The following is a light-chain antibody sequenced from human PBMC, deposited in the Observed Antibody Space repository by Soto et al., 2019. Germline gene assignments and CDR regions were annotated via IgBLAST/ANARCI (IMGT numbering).Light chain of an antibody. Sequence: DIQMTQSPSSLSASVGDRFTITCRASQTISSWLEWYQQKPGKAPKLLXYAASNLQGGVPSRFRGNGSGTDFTLTISSLQPEDFATYYCQQSYGDPITFGQGTRLEIK. J-gene: IGKJ5*01. V-gene: IGKV1-39*01. CDR2: AAS. CDR1: QTISSW. CDR3: QQSYGDPIT.